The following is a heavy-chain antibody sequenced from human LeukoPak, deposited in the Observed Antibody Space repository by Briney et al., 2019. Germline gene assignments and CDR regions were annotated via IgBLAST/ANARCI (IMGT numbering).Heavy chain of an antibody. CDR2: IYYSGST. CDR1: GGSISGDYY. Sequence: SETLSLTCTVSGGSISGDYYWSWIRQHPGKGLEWIGYIYYSGSTYYNPSLKSRVTISVGTSKNQFSLKLSSVTAADTAVYYCARAFYCSSTSCYGDGFDPWGQGTLVTVSS. V-gene: IGHV4-31*03. CDR3: ARAFYCSSTSCYGDGFDP. D-gene: IGHD2-2*01. J-gene: IGHJ5*02.